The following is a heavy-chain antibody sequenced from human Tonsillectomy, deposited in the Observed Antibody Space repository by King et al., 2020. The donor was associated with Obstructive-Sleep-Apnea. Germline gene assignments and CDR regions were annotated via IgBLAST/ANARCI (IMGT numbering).Heavy chain of an antibody. CDR3: ARANCGGDCHSGYYYVMDV. Sequence: QLVQSGAEVKKPGSSVKVSCKASGGTLRSYAISWVRQAPGQGLEWMGGIIPMFGSTNYAQKFQGRVTITADESTSTAYMELSSLRSEDTALDYCARANCGGDCHSGYYYVMDVWGQGTAVTVSS. CDR1: GGTLRSYA. J-gene: IGHJ6*02. CDR2: IIPMFGST. D-gene: IGHD2-21*02. V-gene: IGHV1-69*01.